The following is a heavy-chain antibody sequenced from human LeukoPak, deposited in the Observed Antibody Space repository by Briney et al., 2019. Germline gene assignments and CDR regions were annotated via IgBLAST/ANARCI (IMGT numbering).Heavy chain of an antibody. CDR1: GGSISSYY. CDR3: ARRPLESRGYLASYFYYYMDV. V-gene: IGHV4-59*01. Sequence: PSETLSLTCTVSGGSISSYYWSWIRQPPGKGLEWIGYIYYSGSTNYNPSLKSRVTISVDTSKNQFSLKLSSVTAADTAVYYCARRPLESRGYLASYFYYYMDVWGKGTTVTVSS. CDR2: IYYSGST. J-gene: IGHJ6*03. D-gene: IGHD3-22*01.